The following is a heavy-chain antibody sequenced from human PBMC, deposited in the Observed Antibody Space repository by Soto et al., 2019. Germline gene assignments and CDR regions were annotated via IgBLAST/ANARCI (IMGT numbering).Heavy chain of an antibody. Sequence: PSETLSLTCTVSGGSISSYYWSWIRQPAGKGLEWIGRIYTSGSTNYNPSLKSRVTMSVDTSKNQFSLKLSSVTAADTAVYYCARDLNIAVAGVGFDPWGQGTLVTVSS. J-gene: IGHJ5*02. D-gene: IGHD6-19*01. CDR3: ARDLNIAVAGVGFDP. CDR1: GGSISSYY. V-gene: IGHV4-4*07. CDR2: IYTSGST.